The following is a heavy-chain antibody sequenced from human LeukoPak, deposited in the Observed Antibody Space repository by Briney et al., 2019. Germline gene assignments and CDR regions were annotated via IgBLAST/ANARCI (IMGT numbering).Heavy chain of an antibody. J-gene: IGHJ4*02. D-gene: IGHD3-16*01. CDR1: GFTFSSYG. CDR2: IWYDGSNK. CDR3: AREQNVWGSYSPLGY. Sequence: PGRSLRLSCAASGFTFSSYGMHWVRQAPGKGLEWVAVIWYDGSNKYYADSVKGRFTISRDNSKNTLYLQMNSLRAEDTAVYYCAREQNVWGSYSPLGYWGQGTLVTVSS. V-gene: IGHV3-33*01.